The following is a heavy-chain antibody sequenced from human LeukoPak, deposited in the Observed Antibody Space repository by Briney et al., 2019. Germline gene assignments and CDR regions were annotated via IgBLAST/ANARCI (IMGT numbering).Heavy chain of an antibody. CDR3: ARAGNVAAAIDY. CDR2: INHSGST. CDR1: GGSFSGYY. V-gene: IGHV4-34*01. Sequence: PSETLSLTCAVYGGSFSGYYWSWIRQPPGKGLEWIGEINHSGSTNYNPSLKSRVTISVDTSKNQFSLKLSSVTAADTAVYYCARAGNVAAAIDYWGQETLVTVSS. D-gene: IGHD6-13*01. J-gene: IGHJ4*02.